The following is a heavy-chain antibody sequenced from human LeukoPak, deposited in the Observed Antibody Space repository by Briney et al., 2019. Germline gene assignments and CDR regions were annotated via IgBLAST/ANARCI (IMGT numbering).Heavy chain of an antibody. J-gene: IGHJ4*02. CDR1: GFTFSSYG. D-gene: IGHD3-22*01. V-gene: IGHV3-23*01. Sequence: PGGSLRLPCAASGFTFSSYGIHWVRQAPGKGLEWVSAISGSGGSTYYADSVKGRFTISRDNSKNTLYLQMNSLRAEDTAVYYCAKGDSSYPDYWGQGTLVTVSS. CDR3: AKGDSSYPDY. CDR2: ISGSGGST.